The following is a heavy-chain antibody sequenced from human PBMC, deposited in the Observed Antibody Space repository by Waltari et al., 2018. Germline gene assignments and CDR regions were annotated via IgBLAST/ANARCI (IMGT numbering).Heavy chain of an antibody. Sequence: EVQLVESGGGLVQPGRYLRLPCAASGFTFDDYATHSVRQAPGKGLEWVSVISWNSGMIGYADSVKGRFTISRDNAKNSLFLQMNSLRAEDTAVYYCAKANGFGGATESDYWGQGTLVTVSS. V-gene: IGHV3-9*01. CDR1: GFTFDDYA. J-gene: IGHJ4*02. CDR2: ISWNSGMI. CDR3: AKANGFGGATESDY. D-gene: IGHD3-16*01.